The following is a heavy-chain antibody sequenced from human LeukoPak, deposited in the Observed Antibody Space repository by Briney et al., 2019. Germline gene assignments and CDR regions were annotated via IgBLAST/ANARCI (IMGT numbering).Heavy chain of an antibody. J-gene: IGHJ6*03. CDR3: ARVPGTYSSSRAYYYYYMDV. V-gene: IGHV3-30-3*01. D-gene: IGHD6-6*01. CDR1: GFTFSSYA. CDR2: ISYDGSNK. Sequence: QPGGSLRLSCAASGFTFSSYAMHWVRQAPGKGLEWVAVISYDGSNKYYADSVKGRFTISRDNSKNTLYLQMNSLRAEGTAVYYCARVPGTYSSSRAYYYYYMDVWGKGTTVTVSS.